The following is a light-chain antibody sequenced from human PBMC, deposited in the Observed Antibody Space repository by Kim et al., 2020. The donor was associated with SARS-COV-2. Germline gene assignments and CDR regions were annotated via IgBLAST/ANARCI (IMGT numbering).Light chain of an antibody. CDR2: AAS. J-gene: IGKJ1*01. CDR3: QQSYSTPRTWT. Sequence: VGDRVTITCRASQGISSYLNWYQQKPGKAPKLLIYAASSLQSGVPSRFSGSGSGTDFTLTISSLQPEDFATYYCQQSYSTPRTWTFGQGTKVDIK. CDR1: QGISSY. V-gene: IGKV1-39*01.